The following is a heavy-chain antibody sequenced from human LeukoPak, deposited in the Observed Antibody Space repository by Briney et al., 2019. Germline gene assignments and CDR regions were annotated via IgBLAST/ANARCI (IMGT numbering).Heavy chain of an antibody. J-gene: IGHJ5*02. D-gene: IGHD4-11*01. CDR2: LNPYTGAT. Sequence: GASVKVSCHPSGYTFSDFYLHWVRQAPGQGLEWLGWLNPYTGATITAQSFQGRVTLTWDTSTATGYMELTSLRSDDTAVYFCATATVTHTRDPWGPGTLVTVSS. V-gene: IGHV1-2*02. CDR1: GYTFSDFY. CDR3: ATATVTHTRDP.